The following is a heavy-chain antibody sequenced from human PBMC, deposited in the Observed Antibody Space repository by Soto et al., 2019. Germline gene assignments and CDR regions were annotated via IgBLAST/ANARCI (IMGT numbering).Heavy chain of an antibody. D-gene: IGHD3-3*01. Sequence: ASVKVSCKTSGYTFNTYGINWVRQAPGQGLELMGWISAYDGKTTYAEKFQGRVTLTTDTSTSTAYMELRSLRSDDTAVYYCARDPHEFWTSYWFDPWGQGTPVTVSS. J-gene: IGHJ5*02. CDR2: ISAYDGKT. CDR1: GYTFNTYG. V-gene: IGHV1-18*01. CDR3: ARDPHEFWTSYWFDP.